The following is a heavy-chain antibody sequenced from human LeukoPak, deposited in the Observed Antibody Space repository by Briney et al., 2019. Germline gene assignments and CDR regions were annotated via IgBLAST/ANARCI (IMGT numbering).Heavy chain of an antibody. CDR2: INHSGST. CDR3: ARGSRLRLGELSLYRGGFDY. D-gene: IGHD3-16*02. Sequence: PSETLSLTCAVYGGSFSGYYWSWIRQPPGKGLGWIGEINHSGSTNYNPSLKSRVTISVDTSKNQFSLKLSSVTAADTAVYYCARGSRLRLGELSLYRGGFDYWGQGTLVTVSS. V-gene: IGHV4-34*01. J-gene: IGHJ4*02. CDR1: GGSFSGYY.